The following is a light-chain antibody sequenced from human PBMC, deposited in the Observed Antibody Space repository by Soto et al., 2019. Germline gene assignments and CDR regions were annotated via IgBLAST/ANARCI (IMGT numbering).Light chain of an antibody. CDR2: GVS. Sequence: EVVLTQSPGTLSLSAGERATLSCRASQSVADNHLAWYQQKPGQAPRLLIYGVSSRATGIPDRFSGSGSGTDFTLTISRLEPEDFAVYYCQQYGGSPPYTFGRGTKLDVK. J-gene: IGKJ2*01. CDR1: QSVADNH. V-gene: IGKV3-20*01. CDR3: QQYGGSPPYT.